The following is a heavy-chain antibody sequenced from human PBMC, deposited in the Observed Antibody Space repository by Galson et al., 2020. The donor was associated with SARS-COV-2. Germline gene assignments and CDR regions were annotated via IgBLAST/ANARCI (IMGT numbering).Heavy chain of an antibody. CDR2: TYYRSKWST. J-gene: IGHJ3*02. CDR3: AGRVAGADSLDI. D-gene: IGHD1-26*01. Sequence: SQTLSLTCAISGASVSSNSAAWNWIRQSPSRGLEWLGRTYYRSKWSTDYAVSVKSRITINPDTSKNQFSLQLNSVTPEDTAMYYCAGRVAGADSLDISGQGTMVIVSS. V-gene: IGHV6-1*01. CDR1: GASVSSNSAA.